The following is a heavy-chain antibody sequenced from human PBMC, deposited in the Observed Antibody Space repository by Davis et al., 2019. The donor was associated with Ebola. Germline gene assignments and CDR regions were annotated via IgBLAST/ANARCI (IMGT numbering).Heavy chain of an antibody. V-gene: IGHV3-53*01. Sequence: GESLKISCAASGFTVSNKYMTWVRQAPGKGLEWVSVICSDGTIYYAESVKGRFTISRDNAKNSLYLQMNSLRDEDTAVYYCARGRSAAGMNHYFDYWGQGTLVTVSS. CDR1: GFTVSNKY. D-gene: IGHD6-13*01. CDR3: ARGRSAAGMNHYFDY. J-gene: IGHJ4*02. CDR2: ICSDGTI.